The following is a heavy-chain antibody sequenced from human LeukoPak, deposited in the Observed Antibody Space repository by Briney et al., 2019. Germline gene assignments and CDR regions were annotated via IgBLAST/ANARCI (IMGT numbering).Heavy chain of an antibody. CDR3: ARVALFGSGSYYWFDP. D-gene: IGHD3-10*01. CDR1: GGSISGHY. V-gene: IGHV4-4*07. Sequence: SETLSLTCTVSGGSISGHYWSWIRQPAGKGLEWIGRIYMTGSTNYNPSLKSRVTMSVDMSKNQFSLKLSSVTAVDTAVYFCARVALFGSGSYYWFDPWGQGTLVTVSS. J-gene: IGHJ5*02. CDR2: IYMTGST.